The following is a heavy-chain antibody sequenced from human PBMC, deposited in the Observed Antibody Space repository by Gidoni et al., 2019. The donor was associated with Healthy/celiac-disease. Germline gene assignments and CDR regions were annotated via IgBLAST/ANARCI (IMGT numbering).Heavy chain of an antibody. V-gene: IGHV3-48*03. J-gene: IGHJ4*02. CDR1: GFTFSSYE. Sequence: EVQLVESGGGLVQPGGSLRLSCAASGFTFSSYEMNWVRQAPGKGLAWVSYISSSGSTIYYADSVKGRFTISRDNAKNSLYLQMNSLRAEDTAVYYCARGGGTVTKSSFDYWGQGTLVTVSS. D-gene: IGHD4-4*01. CDR3: ARGGGTVTKSSFDY. CDR2: ISSSGSTI.